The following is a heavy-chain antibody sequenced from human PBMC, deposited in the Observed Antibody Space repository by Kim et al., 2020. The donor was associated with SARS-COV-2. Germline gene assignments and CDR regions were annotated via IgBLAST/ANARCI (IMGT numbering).Heavy chain of an antibody. Sequence: QKFQGRVTITRDTSASTAYMELSSLRSEDTAVYYCARDLKHGDYNNWFDPWGQGTLVTVSS. J-gene: IGHJ5*02. V-gene: IGHV1-3*01. D-gene: IGHD4-17*01. CDR3: ARDLKHGDYNNWFDP.